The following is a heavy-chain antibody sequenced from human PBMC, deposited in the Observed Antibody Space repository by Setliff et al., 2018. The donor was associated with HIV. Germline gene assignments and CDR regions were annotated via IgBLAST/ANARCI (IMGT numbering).Heavy chain of an antibody. Sequence: SETLSLTCSVSGGSISPNYYYWSWIRQHPGKGLEWIGYIYDSGTTFYNPSLETRLIMSVYPSKNQFSLKLTSVTAADTAVYYCARCPVTPAFDIWGQGTMVTVAS. CDR2: IYDSGTT. CDR3: ARCPVTPAFDI. J-gene: IGHJ3*02. CDR1: GGSISPNYYY. D-gene: IGHD4-4*01. V-gene: IGHV4-31*03.